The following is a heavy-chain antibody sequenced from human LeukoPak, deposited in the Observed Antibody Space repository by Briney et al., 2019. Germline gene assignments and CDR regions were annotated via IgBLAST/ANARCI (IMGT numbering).Heavy chain of an antibody. CDR2: VYYSGST. CDR3: ARTYCSSTSCSGGYYYMDV. J-gene: IGHJ6*03. CDR1: GGSISSSGDY. D-gene: IGHD2-2*01. Sequence: NPSETLSLTCTGSGGSISSSGDYWGWIRQPPGKGLEWIGSVYYSGSTYYNPSLKSRVTISVDTSKNQFSLKLSSVTAADTAVYYCARTYCSSTSCSGGYYYMDVWGKGTTVTVSS. V-gene: IGHV4-39*07.